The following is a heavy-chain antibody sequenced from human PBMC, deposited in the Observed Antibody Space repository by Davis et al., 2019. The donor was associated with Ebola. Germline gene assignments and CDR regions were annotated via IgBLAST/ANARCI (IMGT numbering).Heavy chain of an antibody. CDR2: IDYSGST. J-gene: IGHJ4*02. Sequence: SETLSLTCTVSGGSISTYYWSWLRQPPGKALEWIGYIDYSGSTNYNPSLKSRVTISVDTSKNQFSLKLSSVTAADTAVYYCARVGFGGSSSFDSWGQGTLVTVSS. CDR3: ARVGFGGSSSFDS. V-gene: IGHV4-59*01. D-gene: IGHD6-6*01. CDR1: GGSISTYY.